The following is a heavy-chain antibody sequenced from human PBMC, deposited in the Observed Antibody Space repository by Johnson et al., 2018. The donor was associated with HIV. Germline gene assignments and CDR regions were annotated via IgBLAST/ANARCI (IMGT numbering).Heavy chain of an antibody. CDR2: IGTAGDT. Sequence: QVQLVESGGGVVQPGGSLRLSCAASGFTFSSYWMHWVRQAPGKGLEWVSAIGTAGDTYYPGSVKGRFTISRDNSKNTLYLQMNSLRAEDTAVYYCARDRGYCTNGVCYYDAFDIWGQGTMVTVAA. V-gene: IGHV3-NL1*01. CDR3: ARDRGYCTNGVCYYDAFDI. D-gene: IGHD2-8*01. CDR1: GFTFSSYW. J-gene: IGHJ3*02.